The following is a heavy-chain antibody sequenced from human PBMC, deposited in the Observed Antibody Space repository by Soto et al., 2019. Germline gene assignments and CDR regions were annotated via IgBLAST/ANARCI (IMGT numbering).Heavy chain of an antibody. V-gene: IGHV2-5*02. CDR1: GFSLSTSGVG. CDR2: IYWDDDK. Sequence: SGPTLVNPTQTVTLTCAFSGFSLSTSGVGVGWIRQPPGKALEWLALIYWDDDKRYSPSLKSRLTISKDTSKNQVVLTMTNMDPVDTATYYCALNSPPTTQRGALDFEYWGQGTLVTVSS. J-gene: IGHJ4*02. D-gene: IGHD3-10*01. CDR3: ALNSPPTTQRGALDFEY.